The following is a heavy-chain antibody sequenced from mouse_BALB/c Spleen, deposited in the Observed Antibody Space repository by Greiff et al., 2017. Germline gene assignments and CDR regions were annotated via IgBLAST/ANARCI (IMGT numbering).Heavy chain of an antibody. V-gene: IGHV14-3*02. Sequence: VQLKESGAELVKPGASVKLSCTASGFNIKDTYMHWVKQRPEQGLEWIGRIDPANGNTKYDPKFQGKATITADTSSNTAYLQLSSLTSEDTAVYYCARSNYYGTDYAMDYWGQGTSVTVSS. CDR3: ARSNYYGTDYAMDY. D-gene: IGHD1-2*01. CDR1: GFNIKDTY. CDR2: IDPANGNT. J-gene: IGHJ4*01.